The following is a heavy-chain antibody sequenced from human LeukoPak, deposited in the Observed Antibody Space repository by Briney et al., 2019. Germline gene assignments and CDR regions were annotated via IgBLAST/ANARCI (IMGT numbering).Heavy chain of an antibody. Sequence: GGSLRLSCAASGFTFSSYWMSWVRQAPGKGLEWVSYISSSGSTIYYADSVKGRFTISRDNAKNSLYLQMNSLRAEDTAVYYCARAVRRWSNYFDYWGQGTLVTVSS. D-gene: IGHD2-8*02. CDR1: GFTFSSYW. V-gene: IGHV3-48*04. CDR2: ISSSGSTI. CDR3: ARAVRRWSNYFDY. J-gene: IGHJ4*02.